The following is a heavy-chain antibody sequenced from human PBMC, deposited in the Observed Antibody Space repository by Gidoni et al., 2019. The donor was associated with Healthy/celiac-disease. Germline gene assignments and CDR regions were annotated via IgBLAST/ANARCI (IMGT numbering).Heavy chain of an antibody. CDR1: GFTFSSYA. J-gene: IGHJ4*02. V-gene: IGHV3-23*04. D-gene: IGHD1-26*01. CDR3: AKGGGLERELPSVSDY. Sequence: EVQLVESGGGLVQPGGSLRLSCAASGFTFSSYAMSWVRQAPGKGLEWVSAISGSGGSTYYADSVKGRFTISRDNSKNTLYLQMNSLRAEDTAVYYCAKGGGLERELPSVSDYWGQGTLVTVSS. CDR2: ISGSGGST.